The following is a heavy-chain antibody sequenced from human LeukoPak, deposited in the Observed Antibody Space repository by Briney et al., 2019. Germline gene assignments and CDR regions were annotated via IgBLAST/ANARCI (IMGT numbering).Heavy chain of an antibody. D-gene: IGHD3-3*01. J-gene: IGHJ5*02. CDR1: GGSISSGGYS. Sequence: SETLSLTCAVSGGSISSGGYSLSWIRQPPGKGLEWIVYIYHSGSTYYNPSLKSRVTISVDRSKNQFSLKLSSVTAADTAVYYCARNHYDFWSGYYDFDPWGQGTLVTVSS. V-gene: IGHV4-30-2*01. CDR3: ARNHYDFWSGYYDFDP. CDR2: IYHSGST.